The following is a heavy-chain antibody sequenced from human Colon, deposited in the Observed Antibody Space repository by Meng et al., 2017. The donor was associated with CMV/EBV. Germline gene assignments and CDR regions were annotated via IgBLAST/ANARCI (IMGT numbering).Heavy chain of an antibody. J-gene: IGHJ4*02. CDR3: DGSDY. Sequence: GGSLRLSCAASGFSFSTYVMGWARQAPGKGLEWVSTLNSGGGSTYYADSVKGRFTISRDNSKNMLYLQMNSLRADDTAVYYCDGSDYWGQGTLVTVSS. CDR2: LNSGGGST. CDR1: GFSFSTYV. V-gene: IGHV3-23*01.